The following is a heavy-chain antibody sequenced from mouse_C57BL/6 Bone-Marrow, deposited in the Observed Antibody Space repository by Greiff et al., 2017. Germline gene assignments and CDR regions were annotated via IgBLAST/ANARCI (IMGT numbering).Heavy chain of an antibody. D-gene: IGHD1-1*01. CDR3: ARGYYGFAMDY. CDR1: GFTFSSYA. V-gene: IGHV5-4*03. Sequence: EVKLVESGGGLVKPGGSLKLSCAASGFTFSSYAMSWVRQTPETRLEWVATISDGGSYTYYPDNVKGRFTISRENAKNNLYLQMSHLKSEDTAMYYCARGYYGFAMDYWGQGTSVTVSS. J-gene: IGHJ4*01. CDR2: ISDGGSYT.